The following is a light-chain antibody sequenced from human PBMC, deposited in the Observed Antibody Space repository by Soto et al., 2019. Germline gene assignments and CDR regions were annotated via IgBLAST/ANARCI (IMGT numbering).Light chain of an antibody. CDR3: QQYGSSRTWT. CDR1: QSVNNNY. J-gene: IGKJ1*01. V-gene: IGKV3-20*01. CDR2: GAS. Sequence: EIVLTQSPGTLSLSPGERATLSCRTSQSVNNNYLAWYQQKPGQAPRLLIYGASSRATGIPDRFSGSGSGTDFTLTISRLEPEDFAVYYCQQYGSSRTWTFGQGTKVDIK.